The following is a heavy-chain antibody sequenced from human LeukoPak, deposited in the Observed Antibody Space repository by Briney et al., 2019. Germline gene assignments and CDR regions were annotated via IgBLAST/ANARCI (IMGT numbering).Heavy chain of an antibody. CDR3: ARATDFSSWYLAY. Sequence: GASVKVSCKASGYTFTGYYMHWLRQAPGQGLEWMGWINPNSGDTNYVQKFQGRVTLTRDTSISTAYMELSTLRSDDTAVFYCARATDFSSWYLAYWGQGMQVTVSS. CDR2: INPNSGDT. CDR1: GYTFTGYY. V-gene: IGHV1-2*02. J-gene: IGHJ4*02. D-gene: IGHD6-13*01.